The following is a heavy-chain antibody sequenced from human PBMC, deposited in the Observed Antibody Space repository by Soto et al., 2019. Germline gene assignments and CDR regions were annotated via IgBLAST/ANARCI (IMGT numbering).Heavy chain of an antibody. V-gene: IGHV3-21*01. D-gene: IGHD2-15*01. CDR3: ARGEVVAAKYYYYYMDV. CDR2: ISSSSSYI. Sequence: GGSLRLSCAASGFTFSSYSMNWVRQAPGKGLEWVSSISSSSSYIYYADSVKGRFTISRDNAKNSLYLQMNSLRAEDTAVYYCARGEVVAAKYYYYYMDVWGKGTTVTVSS. J-gene: IGHJ6*03. CDR1: GFTFSSYS.